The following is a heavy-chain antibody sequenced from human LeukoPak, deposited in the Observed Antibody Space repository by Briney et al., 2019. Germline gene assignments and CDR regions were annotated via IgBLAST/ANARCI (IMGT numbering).Heavy chain of an antibody. J-gene: IGHJ4*02. CDR3: AKDRLGGPYFFHY. D-gene: IGHD3-16*01. CDR1: GFTCRTYW. CDR2: IKQVGGEN. V-gene: IGHV3-7*03. Sequence: GGSLRLSCAASGFTCRTYWMSWVGQAPGKGLDWVANIKQVGGENYYVDSVKGRFTISRDNAKNSLYLQMNRLRAEDTAVYFCAKDRLGGPYFFHYWGQGTLVTVSS.